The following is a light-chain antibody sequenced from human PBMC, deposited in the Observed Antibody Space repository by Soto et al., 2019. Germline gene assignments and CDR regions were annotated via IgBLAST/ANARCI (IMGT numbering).Light chain of an antibody. CDR1: SSDVGGYNS. J-gene: IGLJ2*01. CDR2: DVS. CDR3: GSYAGSFVV. V-gene: IGLV2-11*01. Sequence: QSALTQPRSVSGSPGQSVTISCTGTSSDVGGYNSVSWYQQHPGKAPKLMIFDVSKRPSRVPDRFSGSKSGNTASLTISGLQAEDEGDYYCGSYAGSFVVFGGRTKVTVL.